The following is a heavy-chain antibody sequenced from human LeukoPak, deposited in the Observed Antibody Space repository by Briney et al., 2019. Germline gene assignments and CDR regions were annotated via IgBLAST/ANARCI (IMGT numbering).Heavy chain of an antibody. CDR3: AKAAYCTSTSCHFSGYAQRPLDS. Sequence: GGSLRLSCVASGFTFNTYGIHWVRQAPGKGLEWVAGISSDGNNKDYSDSVKGRFTISRDNSKNTLYLQMNSLRAEDTAVYYCAKAAYCTSTSCHFSGYAQRPLDSWGQGALVTVSS. V-gene: IGHV3-30*18. CDR2: ISSDGNNK. J-gene: IGHJ4*02. CDR1: GFTFNTYG. D-gene: IGHD2-2*01.